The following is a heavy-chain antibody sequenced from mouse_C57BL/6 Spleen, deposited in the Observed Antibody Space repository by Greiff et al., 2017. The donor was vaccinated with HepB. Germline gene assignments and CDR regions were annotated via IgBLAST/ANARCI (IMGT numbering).Heavy chain of an antibody. CDR1: GFTFSSYA. CDR3: ARDQGYSIAWFAY. V-gene: IGHV5-4*01. CDR2: ISDGGSYT. D-gene: IGHD2-5*01. Sequence: EVQVVESGGGLVKPGGSLKLSCAASGFTFSSYAMSWVRQTPEKRLEWVATISDGGSYTYYPDNVKGRFTISRDNAKNNLYLQMSHLKSEDTAMYYCARDQGYSIAWFAYWGQGTLVTVSA. J-gene: IGHJ3*01.